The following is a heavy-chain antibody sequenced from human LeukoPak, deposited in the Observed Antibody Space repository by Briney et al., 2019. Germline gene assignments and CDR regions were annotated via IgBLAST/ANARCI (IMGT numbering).Heavy chain of an antibody. CDR2: ITSSGTHT. V-gene: IGHV3-23*01. Sequence: GGSLRLSCAASGFTFSSYTMSWVRQAPGKGLEWVSGITSSGTHTYYVDSVKGRFTISRDNSKNMLYVQMTSLRAEDTAVYYCGHPELPWGQGTQVTVSS. J-gene: IGHJ4*02. D-gene: IGHD1-1*01. CDR3: GHPELP. CDR1: GFTFSSYT.